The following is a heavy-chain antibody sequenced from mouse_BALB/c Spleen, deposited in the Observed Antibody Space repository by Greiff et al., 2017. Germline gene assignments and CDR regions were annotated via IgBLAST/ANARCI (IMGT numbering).Heavy chain of an antibody. CDR3: AGGDY. CDR1: GSTFSDYY. Sequence: EVKLVESGGGLVKPGGSLKLSCAASGSTFSDYYMYWVRQTPEKRLEWVATISDGGSYTYYPDSVKGRFTISRDNAKNNLYLQMSSLKSEDTAMYYCAGGDYWGQGTSVTVSS. J-gene: IGHJ4*01. CDR2: ISDGGSYT. V-gene: IGHV5-4*02.